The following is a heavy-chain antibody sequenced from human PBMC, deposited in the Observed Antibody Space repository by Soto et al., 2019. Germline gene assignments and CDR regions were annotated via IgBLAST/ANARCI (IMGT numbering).Heavy chain of an antibody. CDR2: IVVGSGNT. D-gene: IGHD3-3*01. V-gene: IGHV1-58*01. Sequence: SVKVSCKASGFTFTSPAVQWVRQARGQRLEWIGWIVVGSGNTNYAQKFQERVTITRDMSTSTAYMELSSLRSEDTAVYYCAKIAVFGIVLGGEGLDPWGQGTLVTVSS. CDR1: GFTFTSPA. CDR3: AKIAVFGIVLGGEGLDP. J-gene: IGHJ5*02.